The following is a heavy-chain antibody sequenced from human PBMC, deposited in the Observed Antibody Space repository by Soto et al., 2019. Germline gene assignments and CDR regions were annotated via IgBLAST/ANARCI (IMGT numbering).Heavy chain of an antibody. CDR2: IYWDDDK. CDR3: AHTGYYDLLTFDY. D-gene: IGHD3-9*01. CDR1: GFSLSSRKMG. J-gene: IGHJ4*02. V-gene: IGHV2-5*02. Sequence: SGPTLVNPTQTLTLTCNVSGFSLSSRKMGGGWIRQPPGKALEWLALIYWDDDKRYRPSLNNRLTITKDTSKNQVLLTMTNLDPVDTATYYCAHTGYYDLLTFDYWGQGTLVNVSS.